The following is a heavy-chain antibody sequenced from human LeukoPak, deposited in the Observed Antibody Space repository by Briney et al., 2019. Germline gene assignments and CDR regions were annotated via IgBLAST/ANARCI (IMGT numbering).Heavy chain of an antibody. J-gene: IGHJ4*02. CDR1: GFTVSSIY. Sequence: GGSLRLSCAVSGFTVSSIYMSWVRQAPGKGLEWVSFIYSDGNTYYADSVKGRFTISRDISKNTVYLQMNNLRVDDTAVYYCAKGPKLGDGFHCDYWGQGTLVTVSS. CDR2: IYSDGNT. V-gene: IGHV3-53*01. D-gene: IGHD5-24*01. CDR3: AKGPKLGDGFHCDY.